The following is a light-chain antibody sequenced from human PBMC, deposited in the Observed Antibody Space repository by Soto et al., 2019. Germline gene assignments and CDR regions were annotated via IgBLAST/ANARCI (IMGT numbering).Light chain of an antibody. CDR3: QQYNNWPLT. J-gene: IGKJ1*01. CDR2: GAS. CDR1: QSVNSN. V-gene: IGKV3-15*01. Sequence: IGITQSPATLSVSQGGRATLSCRASQSVNSNLAWYQQKPGQAPRLLIYGASTRATGIPARFSGSGSGTEFTLTISSLQSEDFAVYYCQQYNNWPLTFGQGTKVDIK.